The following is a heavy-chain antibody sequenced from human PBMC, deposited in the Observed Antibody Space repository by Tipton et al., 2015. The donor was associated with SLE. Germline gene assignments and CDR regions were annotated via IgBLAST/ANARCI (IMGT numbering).Heavy chain of an antibody. V-gene: IGHV4-34*01. D-gene: IGHD3-22*01. CDR1: GGSYSGHC. CDR3: ATVDYIDSGDVFDL. CDR2: FTHSGST. J-gene: IGHJ3*01. Sequence: TLSLTCAVYGGSYSGHCWSWFCQPPGKGLEWIGEFTHSGSTNYNPSLKGRVTISVDESKNQFSLKLNSVTAADTAVYCCATVDYIDSGDVFDLWGHGSMVTVSS.